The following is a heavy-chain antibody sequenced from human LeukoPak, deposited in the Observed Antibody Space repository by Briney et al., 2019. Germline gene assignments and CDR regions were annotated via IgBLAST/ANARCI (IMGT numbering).Heavy chain of an antibody. Sequence: PSETLSLTCSVSGGSIRSYFWSWIRQPAGKGLEWIGYIDDSGNTNYNPSLKNRVTMSVDTSKNQFSLKLSSVTAADTAVYYCARGRSTRGITMVRGVMGYYMGVWGKGTTVTISS. CDR1: GGSIRSYF. D-gene: IGHD3-10*01. J-gene: IGHJ6*03. CDR2: IDDSGNT. CDR3: ARGRSTRGITMVRGVMGYYMGV. V-gene: IGHV4-59*12.